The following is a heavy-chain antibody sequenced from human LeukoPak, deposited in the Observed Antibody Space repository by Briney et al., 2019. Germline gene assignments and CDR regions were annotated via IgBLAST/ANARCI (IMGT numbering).Heavy chain of an antibody. CDR3: ARVVSSSWDYYYYMDV. J-gene: IGHJ6*03. CDR1: GGSISSYY. D-gene: IGHD6-13*01. Sequence: SETLSLTCTVSGGSISSYYWSWIRQPPGKGLEWIGYIYYSGNTNYNPSLKSRVTISVDTSKNQFSLKLSSVTAADTAVYYCARVVSSSWDYYYYMDVWGKGTTVTISS. V-gene: IGHV4-59*01. CDR2: IYYSGNT.